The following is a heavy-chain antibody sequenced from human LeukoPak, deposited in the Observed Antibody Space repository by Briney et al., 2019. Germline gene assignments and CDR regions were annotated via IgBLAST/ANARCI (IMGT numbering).Heavy chain of an antibody. V-gene: IGHV3-21*01. J-gene: IGHJ4*02. D-gene: IGHD3-3*01. CDR1: GFTFSSYS. Sequence: GGSLRLSCAASGFTFSSYSVNWVRQAPGKGLEWCSSISSSSSYIYYADSVKGRFTISRDNAKNSLYLQMNSLRADDTAVYYCARAPRPLPFLEWLLRYPIDYRGQGTLVTVSS. CDR3: ARAPRPLPFLEWLLRYPIDY. CDR2: ISSSSSYI.